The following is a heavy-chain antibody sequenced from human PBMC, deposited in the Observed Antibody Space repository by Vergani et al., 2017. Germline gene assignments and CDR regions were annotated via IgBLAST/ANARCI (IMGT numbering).Heavy chain of an antibody. CDR1: GFTFDDYA. J-gene: IGHJ5*02. D-gene: IGHD2-15*01. V-gene: IGHV3-9*01. CDR2: ISWNSGSI. Sequence: EVQLVESGGGLVQPGRSLRLSCAASGFTFDDYAMHWVRQAPGKGLEWVSGISWNSGSIGYADSVKGRFTISRDNAKNSLYLQMNSLRAEDTALYYCARSIILGYCSGGSCYPVGFDPWGQGTLVTVSS. CDR3: ARSIILGYCSGGSCYPVGFDP.